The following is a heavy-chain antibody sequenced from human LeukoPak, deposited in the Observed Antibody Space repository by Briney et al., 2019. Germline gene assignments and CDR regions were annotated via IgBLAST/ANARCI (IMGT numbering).Heavy chain of an antibody. CDR3: ARENPHDYVTY. CDR2: IYYSGST. CDR1: GGSISSSSYY. Sequence: PSETLSLTCTVSGGSISSSSYYWGWIRQPPGKGLEWIGSIYYSGSTYYNPSLKSRVTISVDTSKNQFSLKLSSVTAADTAVYYCARENPHDYVTYWGQGTLVTVSS. V-gene: IGHV4-39*02. D-gene: IGHD3-16*01. J-gene: IGHJ4*02.